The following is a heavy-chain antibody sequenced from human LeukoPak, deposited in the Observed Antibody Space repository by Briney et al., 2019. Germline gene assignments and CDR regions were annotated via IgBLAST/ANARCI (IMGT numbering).Heavy chain of an antibody. J-gene: IGHJ3*02. Sequence: ASVKVSCKASGYTFTSYGYSWVRQAPGQGLEWMGWISAYNGNTKYAQKFQGRVTMTTVTSTSTAYMELRSLTFDDTAVYYCARAKTPGPSPSNAFDIWGQGTMVIVSS. V-gene: IGHV1-18*01. D-gene: IGHD1-14*01. CDR2: ISAYNGNT. CDR3: ARAKTPGPSPSNAFDI. CDR1: GYTFTSYG.